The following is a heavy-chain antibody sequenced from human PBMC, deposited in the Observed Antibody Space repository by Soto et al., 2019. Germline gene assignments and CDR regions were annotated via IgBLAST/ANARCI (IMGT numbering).Heavy chain of an antibody. D-gene: IGHD3-3*01. CDR1: GGSISSGDYY. Sequence: SETLSLTCTVSGGSISSGDYYWSWIRQPPGKGLEWIGYIYYSGSTYYNPSLKSRVTISVDTSKNQFSLKLSSVTAADTAVYYCARALNPYYDFWSGYLYYFDYWGQGTLVTVSS. CDR2: IYYSGST. CDR3: ARALNPYYDFWSGYLYYFDY. J-gene: IGHJ4*02. V-gene: IGHV4-30-4*01.